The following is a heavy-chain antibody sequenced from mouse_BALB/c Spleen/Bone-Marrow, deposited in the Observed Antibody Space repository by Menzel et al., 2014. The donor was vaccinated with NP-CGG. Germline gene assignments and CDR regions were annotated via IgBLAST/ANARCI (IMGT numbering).Heavy chain of an antibody. D-gene: IGHD4-1*01. CDR3: AREARTGAWFTY. CDR1: GYTFTSYT. V-gene: IGHV1-4*02. Sequence: VKLMESGAELARPGASVKMSCTASGYTFTSYTIQWVKQRPGQGLEWIGYINPSSGYTDYNQKFKDKTTLTADKSSNSAYMQLTRLTSEDSAVSSFAREARTGAWFTYWGQGTLLTVSA. J-gene: IGHJ3*01. CDR2: INPSSGYT.